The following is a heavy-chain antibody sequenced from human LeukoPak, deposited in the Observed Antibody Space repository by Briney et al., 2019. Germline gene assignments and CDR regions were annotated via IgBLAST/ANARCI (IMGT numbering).Heavy chain of an antibody. Sequence: GGSLRLSCAASGFTFSSCSMNWVRQAPGKGLEWVSSISSSSSYIYYADSVKGRFTISRDNAKNSLYLQMNSLRAEDTAVYYCARDSSGRSGDYWGQGTLVTVSS. CDR2: ISSSSSYI. D-gene: IGHD6-19*01. J-gene: IGHJ4*02. CDR3: ARDSSGRSGDY. V-gene: IGHV3-21*01. CDR1: GFTFSSCS.